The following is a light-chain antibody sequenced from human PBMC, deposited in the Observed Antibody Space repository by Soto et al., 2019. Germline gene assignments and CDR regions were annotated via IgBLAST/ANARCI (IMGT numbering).Light chain of an antibody. Sequence: QSALTQPASVSRSPGQSMTISCTGTSSDVGSGNFVSWFQQHPGKAPKLMIYEVTNRPSGVSYRFSGSKSGNTASLTISGLQAEDEADYYCSSFTTTNTWVFGGGTKLTVL. CDR2: EVT. J-gene: IGLJ3*02. V-gene: IGLV2-14*01. CDR3: SSFTTTNTWV. CDR1: SSDVGSGNF.